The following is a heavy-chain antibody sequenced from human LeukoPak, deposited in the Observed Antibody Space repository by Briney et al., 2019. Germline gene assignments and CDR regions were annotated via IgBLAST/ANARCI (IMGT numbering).Heavy chain of an antibody. CDR2: ISVSDSGT. D-gene: IGHD3-10*01. J-gene: IGHJ3*02. CDR1: GFPFSGSV. V-gene: IGHV3-23*01. CDR3: AKASDVRDAFDI. Sequence: GGSLRLSCAASGFPFSGSVMSWVRQAPGKGLEWVSIISVSDSGTHYADSVKGRFSVSRDNSKNTLYLQMNSLRAEDTAVYYCAKASDVRDAFDIWGQGTMVTVSS.